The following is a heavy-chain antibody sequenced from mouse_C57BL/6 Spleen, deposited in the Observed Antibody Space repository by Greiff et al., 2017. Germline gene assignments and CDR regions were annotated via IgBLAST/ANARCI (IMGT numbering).Heavy chain of an antibody. J-gene: IGHJ2*01. CDR2: ISSGSSTI. CDR1: GFTFSDYG. D-gene: IGHD1-1*01. Sequence: EVKLVESGGGLVKPGGSLKLSCAASGFTFSDYGMHWVRQAPEKGLEWVAYISSGSSTIYYADTVKGRFTISRDNAKNTLFLQMTSLRSEDTAMYYCAREGYYYGSSYCFDYWGQGTTLTVSS. CDR3: AREGYYYGSSYCFDY. V-gene: IGHV5-17*01.